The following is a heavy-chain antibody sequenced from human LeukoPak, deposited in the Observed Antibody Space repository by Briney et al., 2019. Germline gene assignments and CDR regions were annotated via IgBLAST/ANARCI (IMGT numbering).Heavy chain of an antibody. CDR3: ARSQWLVSFEDY. CDR1: GFTFDDYA. Sequence: GGSLRLSCAASGFTFDDYAMHWVRQAPGKGLEWVSGNSWNSGSIGYADSVKGRFTISRDNAKNSLYLQMNSLRAEDTALYYCARSQWLVSFEDYWGQGTLVTVSS. D-gene: IGHD6-19*01. J-gene: IGHJ4*02. CDR2: NSWNSGSI. V-gene: IGHV3-9*01.